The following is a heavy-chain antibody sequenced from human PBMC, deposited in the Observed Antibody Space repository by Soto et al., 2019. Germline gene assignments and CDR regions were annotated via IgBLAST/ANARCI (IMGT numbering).Heavy chain of an antibody. Sequence: SVKVSCKASGGTFSSYAISWVRQAPGQGLEWMGGIIPIFGTANYAQKFQGRVTITADESASTAYMELSSLRSEDTAVYYCASGEMATITSDYWGQGTLVTVSS. V-gene: IGHV1-69*13. CDR2: IIPIFGTA. D-gene: IGHD5-12*01. CDR1: GGTFSSYA. J-gene: IGHJ4*02. CDR3: ASGEMATITSDY.